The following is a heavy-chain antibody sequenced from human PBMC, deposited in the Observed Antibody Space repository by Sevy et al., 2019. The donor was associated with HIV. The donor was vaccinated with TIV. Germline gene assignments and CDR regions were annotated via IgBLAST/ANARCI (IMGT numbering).Heavy chain of an antibody. CDR3: AKDYDILTGYPGENDAFDI. J-gene: IGHJ3*02. D-gene: IGHD3-9*01. CDR2: IRYDGSNK. CDR1: GFTFSSYG. V-gene: IGHV3-30*02. Sequence: GGSLRLSCAASGFTFSSYGMHWVRQAPGKGLEWVAFIRYDGSNKYYADSVKGRFTISRDNSKNTLYLQMNSLRAEDTAVYYCAKDYDILTGYPGENDAFDIWGQWTMVTVSS.